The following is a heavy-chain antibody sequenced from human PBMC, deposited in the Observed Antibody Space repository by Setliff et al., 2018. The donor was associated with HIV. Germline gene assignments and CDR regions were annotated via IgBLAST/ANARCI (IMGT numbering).Heavy chain of an antibody. D-gene: IGHD3-3*02. Sequence: SETLSLTCTVSGGSISSGTYYWSWIRQPAGKGLEWIGRIYTSGSTNYNPSLKSRVTISVDTSKNQLSLKLSSVTAADAAVYYCARGRALGVWGQGTMVTVSS. CDR3: ARGRALGV. CDR1: GGSISSGTYY. CDR2: IYTSGST. V-gene: IGHV4-61*02. J-gene: IGHJ3*01.